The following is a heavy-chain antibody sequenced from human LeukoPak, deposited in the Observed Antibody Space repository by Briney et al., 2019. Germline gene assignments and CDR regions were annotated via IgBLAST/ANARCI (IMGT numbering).Heavy chain of an antibody. V-gene: IGHV3-21*01. CDR1: GFTFSSYS. Sequence: GGSLRLSCAASGFTFSSYSMNWVRQAPGKGLEWVSSISSSSSSYIYYADSVEGRFTISRDNAKNSLYLQMNSLRAEDTAVYYCARDSYCSGCSCYSRGLDYWGQGTLVTVSS. CDR2: ISSSSSSYI. D-gene: IGHD2-15*01. J-gene: IGHJ4*02. CDR3: ARDSYCSGCSCYSRGLDY.